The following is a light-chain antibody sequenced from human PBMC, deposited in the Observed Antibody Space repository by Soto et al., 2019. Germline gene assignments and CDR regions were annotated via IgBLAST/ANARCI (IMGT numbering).Light chain of an antibody. J-gene: IGLJ3*02. CDR1: SGHSSYI. Sequence: QLVLTQSSSASASLGSSVRLTCTLSSGHSSYIIAWHQQQPGKVPRYLMKLEGSGSNNKGSGVPDRFSGSSSGADRYLTISNLQSEDEADYYCETWDTNTRVFGGGTKLTVL. V-gene: IGLV4-60*03. CDR2: LEGSGSN. CDR3: ETWDTNTRV.